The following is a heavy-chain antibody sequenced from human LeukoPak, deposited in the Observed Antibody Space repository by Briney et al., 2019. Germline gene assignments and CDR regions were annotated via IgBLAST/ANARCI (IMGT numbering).Heavy chain of an antibody. CDR1: GYRFTSYW. CDR3: ARQGVGSVSGFYFDY. Sequence: GESLKISCKGSGYRFTSYWIGWVRQMPGKGLEWMGIIYPGDSDTRYSPSFQGQVTISTDKSISAAYLQWSSLKASDSAMYYCARQGVGSVSGFYFDYWGQGTLVTVSS. CDR2: IYPGDSDT. V-gene: IGHV5-51*01. J-gene: IGHJ4*02. D-gene: IGHD5-12*01.